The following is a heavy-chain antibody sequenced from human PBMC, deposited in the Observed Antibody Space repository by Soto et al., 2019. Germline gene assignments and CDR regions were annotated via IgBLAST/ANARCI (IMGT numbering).Heavy chain of an antibody. J-gene: IGHJ6*03. V-gene: IGHV3-21*01. D-gene: IGHD3-9*01. CDR3: ARDLNYDILTGYYNADYYYYYMDV. CDR2: ISSSSSYI. Sequence: GGSLRLSCAASGFTFSSYSMNWVRQAPGKGLEWVSSISSSSSYIYYADSVKGRFTISRDNAKNSLYLQMNSLRAEDTAVYYCARDLNYDILTGYYNADYYYYYMDVWGKGTTVTVSS. CDR1: GFTFSSYS.